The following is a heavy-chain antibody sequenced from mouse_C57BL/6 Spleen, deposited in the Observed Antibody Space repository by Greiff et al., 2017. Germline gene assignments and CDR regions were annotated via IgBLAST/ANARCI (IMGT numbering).Heavy chain of an antibody. CDR1: GYAFSSSW. D-gene: IGHD3-3*01. V-gene: IGHV1-82*01. Sequence: QVQLQQSGPELVKPGASVKISCKASGYAFSSSWMNWVKQRPGKGLEWIGRIYPGDGDTNYNGKFKGKATLTADKSSSTAYMQLSSLTSEDSAVYFCARGGGTLYYAMDYWGQGTSVTVSS. J-gene: IGHJ4*01. CDR2: IYPGDGDT. CDR3: ARGGGTLYYAMDY.